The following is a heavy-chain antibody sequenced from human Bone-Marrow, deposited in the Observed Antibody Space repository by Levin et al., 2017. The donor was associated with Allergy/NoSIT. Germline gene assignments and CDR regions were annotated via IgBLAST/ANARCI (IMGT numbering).Heavy chain of an antibody. J-gene: IGHJ4*02. V-gene: IGHV3-21*01. Sequence: GGSLRLSCAASGFTFSDYDMTWVRQAPGKGLEWVSSISSRSSHIYYADSVKGRFTVSRDNAKNSLYVQMNSLRVEDTAVYYCARASGTGPRLYSFDYWGQGALLTVSS. CDR2: ISSRSSHI. D-gene: IGHD6-19*01. CDR3: ARASGTGPRLYSFDY. CDR1: GFTFSDYD.